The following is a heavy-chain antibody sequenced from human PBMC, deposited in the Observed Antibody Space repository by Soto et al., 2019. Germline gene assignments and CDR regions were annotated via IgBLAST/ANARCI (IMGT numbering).Heavy chain of an antibody. CDR2: ISSSSSTI. J-gene: IGHJ4*02. CDR1: GFTFSSYS. CDR3: ARVPRTGVAAAGTGY. Sequence: PGGSLRLSCEASGFTFSSYSMNWVRQAPGEGLEWVSYISSSSSTIYYADSVKGRFTISRDNAKNSLYLQMTSLRAEDTAVYYCARVPRTGVAAAGTGYWGQGTLVTVSS. D-gene: IGHD6-13*01. V-gene: IGHV3-48*01.